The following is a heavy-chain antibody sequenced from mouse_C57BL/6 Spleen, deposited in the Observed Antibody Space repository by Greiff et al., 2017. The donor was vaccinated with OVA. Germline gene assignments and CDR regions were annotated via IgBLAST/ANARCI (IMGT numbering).Heavy chain of an antibody. J-gene: IGHJ1*03. CDR2: IDPSDSYT. V-gene: IGHV1-69*01. D-gene: IGHD1-1*01. CDR3: ARPTTVVARYFDV. Sequence: QVQLQQPGAELVMPGASVKLSCKASGYTFTSYWMHWVKQRPGQGLEWIGEIDPSDSYTNYNQKFKGKSTLTVDKSSSTAYRQLSSLTSEDSAVYYCARPTTVVARYFDVWGTGTTVTVSS. CDR1: GYTFTSYW.